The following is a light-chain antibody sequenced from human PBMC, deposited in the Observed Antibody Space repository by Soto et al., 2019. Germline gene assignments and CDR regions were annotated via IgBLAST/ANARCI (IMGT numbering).Light chain of an antibody. Sequence: EIVLTQSPGTLSLSPGERGTLSCRASQSVSSTYLAWYQQKPGQAPRLLIYGASSRATGIPDRFSGSGYGTDFTLTISRLEPEDFAVYYCQQYGSSPGTFGQGTKVEIK. CDR3: QQYGSSPGT. V-gene: IGKV3-20*01. CDR1: QSVSSTY. J-gene: IGKJ1*01. CDR2: GAS.